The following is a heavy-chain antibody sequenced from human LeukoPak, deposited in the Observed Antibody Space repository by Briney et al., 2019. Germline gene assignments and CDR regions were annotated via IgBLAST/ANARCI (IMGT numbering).Heavy chain of an antibody. Sequence: GGSLRLSCAASGFTFSSHWMHWVRQAPGKGLVWVSHINNDGSGTTYADSLKGRFTISRDNAKNTVYLQMNSLRAEDTAVYYCARGGWGTATDYWGQGTLVTVSS. J-gene: IGHJ4*02. CDR1: GFTFSSHW. V-gene: IGHV3-74*01. CDR2: INNDGSGT. CDR3: ARGGWGTATDY. D-gene: IGHD1-1*01.